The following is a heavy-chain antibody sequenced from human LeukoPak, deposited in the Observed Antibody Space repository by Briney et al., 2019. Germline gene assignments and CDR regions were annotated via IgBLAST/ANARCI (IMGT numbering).Heavy chain of an antibody. CDR2: IYYSGST. CDR1: GGSISSSSYY. CDR3: ARMHELFDAFDI. J-gene: IGHJ3*02. Sequence: PSETLSLTCTVSGGSISSSSYYWGWIRQPPGKGLEWIGSIYYSGSTYYNPSLKSRVTISVDTSKNQFSLKLSSVTAADTAVYYCARMHELFDAFDIWSQGTMVNVSS. V-gene: IGHV4-39*01. D-gene: IGHD2-21*01.